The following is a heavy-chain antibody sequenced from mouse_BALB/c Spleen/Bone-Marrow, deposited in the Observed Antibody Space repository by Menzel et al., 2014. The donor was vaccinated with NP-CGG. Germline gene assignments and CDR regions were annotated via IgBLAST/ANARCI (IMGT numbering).Heavy chain of an antibody. CDR3: ARDKGRVFFDY. Sequence: EVMLVESGGGLVQPGGSLRLSCATSGFTFTDYYMNWVRQPPGKALEWLGFIRNKAYGYTTEYSASVKSRFTISRDNSQNILYLQMNTLRVDDSATYYCARDKGRVFFDYWGQGTTLTVSS. CDR2: IRNKAYGYTT. J-gene: IGHJ2*01. V-gene: IGHV7-3*02. CDR1: GFTFTDYY.